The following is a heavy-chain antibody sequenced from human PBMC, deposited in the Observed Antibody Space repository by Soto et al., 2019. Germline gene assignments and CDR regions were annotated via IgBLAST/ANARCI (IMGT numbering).Heavy chain of an antibody. J-gene: IGHJ4*02. CDR2: IKSNTDDGTT. CDR3: TKTLRAGYTSTLDY. CDR1: GFTFSNAW. V-gene: IGHV3-15*01. D-gene: IGHD6-13*01. Sequence: EVQLVESGGGLVKPGGSLRLSCAASGFTFSNAWMSWVRQAPGKGLEWVGRIKSNTDDGTTDYTSPVKGRFTISRDDSKNTLYLQVNSLKTEDTAVYYCTKTLRAGYTSTLDYWGQGTLVTVSS.